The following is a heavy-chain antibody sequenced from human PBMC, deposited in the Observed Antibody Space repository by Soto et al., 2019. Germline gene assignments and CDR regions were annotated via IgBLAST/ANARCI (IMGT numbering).Heavy chain of an antibody. V-gene: IGHV3-33*01. J-gene: IGHJ3*02. CDR3: ARGDSSGYYDAFDI. CDR2: IWYDGSNK. CDR1: GFTFSSYG. Sequence: PGGSLRLSCAASGFTFSSYGMHWVRQAPGKGLEWVAVIWYDGSNKYYADSVKGRFTISRDNSKNTLYLQMNSLRAEDTAVYYCARGDSSGYYDAFDIWGQGTMVTVSS. D-gene: IGHD3-22*01.